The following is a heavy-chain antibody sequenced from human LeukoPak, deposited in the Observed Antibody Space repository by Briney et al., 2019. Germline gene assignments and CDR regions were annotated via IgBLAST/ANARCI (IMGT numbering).Heavy chain of an antibody. Sequence: GGPQRLSCAASGFTFSRFAMIGLPQARGKGLEGVSAFCGSCDSTYYADSVKGRLTISRDNSKNALFQQMNSLRAEGAAVYYCAKDGCYDGSGYYYFHFWAEGTLVTVSS. CDR1: GFTFSRFA. CDR2: FCGSCDST. V-gene: IGHV3-23*01. J-gene: IGHJ4*02. CDR3: AKDGCYDGSGYYYFHF. D-gene: IGHD3-22*01.